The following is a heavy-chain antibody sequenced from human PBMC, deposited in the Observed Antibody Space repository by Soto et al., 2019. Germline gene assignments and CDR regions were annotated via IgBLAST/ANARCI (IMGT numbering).Heavy chain of an antibody. CDR3: AKEPVDGICFDP. CDR2: INAYNGNT. D-gene: IGHD6-19*01. Sequence: QVQLVQSGAEVKKPGASVKVSCKASGYTFTTYGISCVRQAPGQGLEWMGWINAYNGNTNYAQKLQGRVTMTTDSSTSTAYMELRSLRSDDTAVYYCAKEPVDGICFDPWGQGTLVTVSS. V-gene: IGHV1-18*01. J-gene: IGHJ5*02. CDR1: GYTFTTYG.